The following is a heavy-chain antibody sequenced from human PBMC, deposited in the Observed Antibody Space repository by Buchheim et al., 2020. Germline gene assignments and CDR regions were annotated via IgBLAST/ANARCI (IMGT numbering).Heavy chain of an antibody. J-gene: IGHJ4*02. CDR2: ISYDGSNK. D-gene: IGHD1-26*01. Sequence: QVQLVESGGGVVQPGRSLRLSCAASGFTFSSYAMHWVRQAPGKGLEWVAVISYDGSNKYYADSVKGRFTISRDNSKNTLYLQMNSLRAEDTAVYYCASYSGSYLYRDYWGQGTL. V-gene: IGHV3-30-3*01. CDR3: ASYSGSYLYRDY. CDR1: GFTFSSYA.